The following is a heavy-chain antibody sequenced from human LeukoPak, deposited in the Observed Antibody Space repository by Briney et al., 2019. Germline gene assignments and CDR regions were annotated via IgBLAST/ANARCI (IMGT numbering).Heavy chain of an antibody. V-gene: IGHV3-21*01. D-gene: IGHD3-9*01. CDR3: AGSDTAGYSPREWDNWYFDL. CDR1: GFTFSSYS. CDR2: ISSGSSYR. Sequence: GGSLRLSCAASGFTFSSYSMNWVRQAPGKGLEWVSSISSGSSYRYYADSVKGRFTISRDNAKNSLYLQMNSLRAEDTAVYYCAGSDTAGYSPREWDNWYFDLWGRGTLVTVSS. J-gene: IGHJ2*01.